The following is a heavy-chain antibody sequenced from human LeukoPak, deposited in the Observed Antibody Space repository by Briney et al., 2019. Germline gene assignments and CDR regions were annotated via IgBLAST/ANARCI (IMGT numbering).Heavy chain of an antibody. J-gene: IGHJ6*04. D-gene: IGHD2-15*01. CDR1: GFTFRSYS. Sequence: GGSLRLSCAASGFTFRSYSMNWVRQAPGKGLECVSSISSSSRYMYYADSVKGRFTISRDNAKNSLYLQMNSLRAEDTAVYYCAREVVVVPTGMDVWGKGTTVTVSS. V-gene: IGHV3-21*01. CDR2: ISSSSRYM. CDR3: AREVVVVPTGMDV.